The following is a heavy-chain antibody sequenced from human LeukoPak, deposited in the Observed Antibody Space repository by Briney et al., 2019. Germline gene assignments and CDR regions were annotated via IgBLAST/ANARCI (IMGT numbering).Heavy chain of an antibody. CDR2: IDPNSGDT. V-gene: IGHV1-2*02. CDR3: GSWAVVPFLFYGMDV. Sequence: APTVNVSCKPSVYTFIGYYIHSVREAPGQGLEWMGWIDPNSGDTNSAQKFQGRVTMTRDTSISTAYMELSRLTSDDTAVYYCGSWAVVPFLFYGMDVWGQGTTVTVSS. D-gene: IGHD2-15*01. J-gene: IGHJ6*02. CDR1: VYTFIGYY.